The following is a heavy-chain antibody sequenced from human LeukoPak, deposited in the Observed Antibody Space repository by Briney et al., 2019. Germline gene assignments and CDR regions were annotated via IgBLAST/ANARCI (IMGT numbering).Heavy chain of an antibody. CDR3: ARFSGEVPAAMRYHWFDP. Sequence: SETLSLTCTVSGGSISSSSYYWGWIRQPPGKGLEWIGSIYYSGSTYYNPSLKSRVTISVDTPKNQFSLKLSSVPAADTAVYYCARFSGEVPAAMRYHWFDPWGQGTLVTVSS. D-gene: IGHD2-2*01. V-gene: IGHV4-39*07. CDR1: GGSISSSSYY. CDR2: IYYSGST. J-gene: IGHJ5*02.